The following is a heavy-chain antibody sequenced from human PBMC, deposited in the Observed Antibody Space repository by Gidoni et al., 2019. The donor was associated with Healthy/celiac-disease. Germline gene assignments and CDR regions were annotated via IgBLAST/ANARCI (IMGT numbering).Heavy chain of an antibody. CDR2: ISSSSSYI. CDR3: ARDMGVAAAGIGFWDY. D-gene: IGHD6-13*01. J-gene: IGHJ4*02. CDR1: GFTFSSYS. Sequence: EVQLVESGGGLVKPGGSLRLSCAASGFTFSSYSMNWVRQAPGKGLEWVSSISSSSSYIYYADSVKGRFTISRDNAKNSLYLQMNSLRAEDTAVYYCARDMGVAAAGIGFWDYWGQGTLVTVSS. V-gene: IGHV3-21*01.